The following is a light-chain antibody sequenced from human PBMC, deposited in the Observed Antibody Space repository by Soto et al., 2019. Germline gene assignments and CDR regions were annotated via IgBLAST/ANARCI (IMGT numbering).Light chain of an antibody. CDR3: CSYAGGNNWV. CDR1: GSDVGRYNL. J-gene: IGLJ3*02. Sequence: QSALTQPASVSGSPGQSITISCTGTGSDVGRYNLVSWYQQHPGKAPKLVIYEDTKRPAGTSSRFSGSKSANTASPTVSGLQAEDAADYYCCSYAGGNNWVFGGGTKVTVL. CDR2: EDT. V-gene: IGLV2-23*01.